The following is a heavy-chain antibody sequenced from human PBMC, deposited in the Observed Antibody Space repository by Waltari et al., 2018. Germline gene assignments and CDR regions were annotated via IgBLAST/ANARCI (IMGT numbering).Heavy chain of an antibody. V-gene: IGHV4-34*02. CDR2: IHHSGTA. J-gene: IGHJ5*02. CDR3: ARPGIAAAGHWFDP. D-gene: IGHD6-13*01. CDR1: GGSFNDYY. Sequence: QVQLQQWGAGLLKPSETLSLTCAVYGGSFNDYYWSWLRQPPGKGLEWIGEIHHSGTADYNPSLKSRVTMLVDTSKNQLSLKLTSVTAADTAVYYCARPGIAAAGHWFDPWGQGTLVTVSS.